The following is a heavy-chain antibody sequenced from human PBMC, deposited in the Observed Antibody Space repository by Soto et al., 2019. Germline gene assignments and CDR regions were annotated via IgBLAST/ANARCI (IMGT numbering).Heavy chain of an antibody. V-gene: IGHV4-39*07. CDR3: ASAKNDFWSGYYLGSLPRDYGMDV. Sequence: PSETLSLTCIVSNGSISNSGSYWGWIRQPPGKGLEWIGNAYQSGSTNYNPSLKSRVTISVDTSKNQFSLKLSSVTAADTAVYYCASAKNDFWSGYYLGSLPRDYGMDVWGQGTTVTVSS. D-gene: IGHD3-3*01. CDR2: AYQSGST. J-gene: IGHJ6*02. CDR1: NGSISNSGSY.